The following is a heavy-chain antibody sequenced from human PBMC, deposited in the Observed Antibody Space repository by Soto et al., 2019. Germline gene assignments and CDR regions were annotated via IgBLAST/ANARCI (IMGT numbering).Heavy chain of an antibody. D-gene: IGHD5-18*01. CDR2: IYYSGGT. J-gene: IGHJ4*02. V-gene: IGHV4-31*01. CDR1: GASINSPAYF. Sequence: QVQLRESGPGLVKPSQTLSLTCSVSGASINSPAYFWSWIRQHPGKGLQWIGYIYYSGGTYYKPSLKGLVTVSLDTSKNQFSLKMTSVTAADTAVYYCASVDTATPRRIDYWGQGTLVTVSS. CDR3: ASVDTATPRRIDY.